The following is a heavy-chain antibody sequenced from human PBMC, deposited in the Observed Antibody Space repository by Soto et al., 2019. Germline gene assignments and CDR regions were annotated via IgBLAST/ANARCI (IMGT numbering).Heavy chain of an antibody. CDR2: IYYSGST. D-gene: IGHD5-12*01. J-gene: IGHJ4*02. CDR3: ARDGDGYAFDY. V-gene: IGHV4-30-4*01. CDR1: GGSVSSGDYY. Sequence: SETLSLTCTVSGGSVSSGDYYWSWIRQPPGKGLEWIGYIYYSGSTYYNPSLKSRVTISVDTSKNQFSLKLSSVTAADTAVYYCARDGDGYAFDYWGQGTLVTVSS.